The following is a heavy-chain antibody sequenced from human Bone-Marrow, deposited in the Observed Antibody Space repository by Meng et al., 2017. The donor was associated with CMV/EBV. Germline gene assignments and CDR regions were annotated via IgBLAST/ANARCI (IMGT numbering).Heavy chain of an antibody. CDR1: GGTFSSYA. CDR3: ARVSGLTGYGDYGIDYYYYGMDV. CDR2: IIPIFGTA. J-gene: IGHJ6*02. Sequence: SVKVSCKASGGTFSSYAISWVRQAPGQGLEWMGGIIPIFGTANYAQKFQGRVTITTDESTSTAYMELSSLRSEDTAVYYCARVSGLTGYGDYGIDYYYYGMDVWGRGTTVTSP. V-gene: IGHV1-69*05. D-gene: IGHD4-17*01.